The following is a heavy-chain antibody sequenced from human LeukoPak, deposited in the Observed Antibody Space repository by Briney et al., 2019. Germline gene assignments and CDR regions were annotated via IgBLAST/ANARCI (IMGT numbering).Heavy chain of an antibody. CDR2: ISYDGSNK. V-gene: IGHV3-30-3*01. CDR1: GFTFSSYA. J-gene: IGHJ4*02. CDR3: ARTLPPNYFDY. Sequence: GGSLRLSCAASGFTFSSYAMHWVRQAPGKGLEWVAVISYDGSNKYYAGSVKGRFTISRDNSKNTLYLQMNSLRAEDTAVYYCARTLPPNYFDYWGQGTLVTVSS.